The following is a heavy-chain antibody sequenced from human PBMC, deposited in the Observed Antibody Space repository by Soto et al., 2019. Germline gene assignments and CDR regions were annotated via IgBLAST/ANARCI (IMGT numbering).Heavy chain of an antibody. CDR2: FGPEDGET. Sequence: QVQVVQSGAEVKKPGASVKVSCKVSGNTLTRLSMHWVRQAPGQGLEWMGGFGPEDGETIYAQKFQGRVTMTKDTSTNTAYKELRSLRSEDTAVDYCTTPGVEDYYYGVDVWSQGTTVTVSS. V-gene: IGHV1-24*01. J-gene: IGHJ6*02. CDR3: TTPGVEDYYYGVDV. D-gene: IGHD3-3*01. CDR1: GNTLTRLS.